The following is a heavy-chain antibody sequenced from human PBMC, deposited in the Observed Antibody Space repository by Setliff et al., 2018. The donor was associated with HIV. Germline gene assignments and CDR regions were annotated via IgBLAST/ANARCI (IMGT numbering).Heavy chain of an antibody. J-gene: IGHJ4*02. Sequence: SETLSLTCVVYGGSFSDYYWTWIRQPPEKGLEWIGKINYSGSTDYNSSLRSRVTISVDTSKNQFSLKLNSVTAADTAMYYCARDHSPAGPASRPRNLDYWGQGTLVTVSS. D-gene: IGHD6-6*01. CDR3: ARDHSPAGPASRPRNLDY. CDR2: INYSGST. CDR1: GGSFSDYY. V-gene: IGHV4-34*01.